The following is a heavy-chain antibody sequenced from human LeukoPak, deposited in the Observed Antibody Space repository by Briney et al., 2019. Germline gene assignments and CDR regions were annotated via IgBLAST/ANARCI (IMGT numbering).Heavy chain of an antibody. D-gene: IGHD1-26*01. CDR2: IYYSGST. CDR1: GGSISSSGYY. J-gene: IGHJ5*02. V-gene: IGHV4-39*01. CDR3: ARHEYSGSYYGLSWFDP. Sequence: SETLSLTCTVSGGSISSSGYYWGWIRQPPGKGLEWIASIYYSGSTYYNPSLKSRVTISVDTSKNQISLKLSSLTAEDTAVYYCARHEYSGSYYGLSWFDPGGQGTLVTVSS.